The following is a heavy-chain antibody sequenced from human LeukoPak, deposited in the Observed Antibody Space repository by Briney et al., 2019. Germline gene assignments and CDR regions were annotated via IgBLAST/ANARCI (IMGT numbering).Heavy chain of an antibody. CDR2: IWYDGSNK. Sequence: GRSLRLSCEASGFNFGTFAMHWVRQAPGEGLEWLAIIWYDGSNKHYSDSVKGRFTISRDNSKSSLHLQMNSLRAEDTAVYYCRGTYYYGSGIDGDYFDYWGQGTLVTVSS. CDR3: RGTYYYGSGIDGDYFDY. CDR1: GFNFGTFA. V-gene: IGHV3-33*01. D-gene: IGHD3-10*01. J-gene: IGHJ4*02.